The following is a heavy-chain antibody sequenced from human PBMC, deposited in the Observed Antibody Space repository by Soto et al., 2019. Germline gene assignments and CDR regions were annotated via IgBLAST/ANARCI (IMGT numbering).Heavy chain of an antibody. V-gene: IGHV3-33*01. CDR1: GFTFSSYG. CDR2: IWYDGSNK. J-gene: IGHJ5*02. D-gene: IGHD2-15*01. Sequence: PGGSLRLSCAASGFTFSSYGMHWVRQAPGKGLEWVAVIWYDGSNKYYADSVKGRFTISRDNSKNTLYLQMNSLRAEDTAVYYCARSTLGYCSGGSCYKAVYSWFDPWGQGTLVTVSS. CDR3: ARSTLGYCSGGSCYKAVYSWFDP.